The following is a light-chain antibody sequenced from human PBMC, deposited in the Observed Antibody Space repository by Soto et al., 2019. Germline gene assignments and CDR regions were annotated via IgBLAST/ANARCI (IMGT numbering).Light chain of an antibody. J-gene: IGKJ1*01. V-gene: IGKV1-5*03. CDR1: QSISPW. Sequence: EIQMTQAPSTMCASVGDSLIMNIRASQSISPWLAWYQQKPGKAPNLLIYTVSNLEGGVPSRFSGSGSGTEFTLTISSLQPDDFANYYGQQYNSYSTFGQGTKVDI. CDR2: TVS. CDR3: QQYNSYST.